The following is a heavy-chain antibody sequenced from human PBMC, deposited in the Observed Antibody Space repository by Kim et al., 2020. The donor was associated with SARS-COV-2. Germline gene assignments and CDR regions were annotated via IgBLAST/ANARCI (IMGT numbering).Heavy chain of an antibody. CDR1: GGTFSSYA. D-gene: IGHD6-13*01. CDR3: ARKSEGIAAAGNGHYYYYYGMDV. CDR2: IIPIFGTA. Sequence: SVKVSCKASGGTFSSYAISWVRQAPGQGLEWMGGIIPIFGTANYAQKFQGRVTITADESTSTAYMELSSLRSEDTAVYYCARKSEGIAAAGNGHYYYYYGMDVWGQGTTVTVSS. J-gene: IGHJ6*02. V-gene: IGHV1-69*13.